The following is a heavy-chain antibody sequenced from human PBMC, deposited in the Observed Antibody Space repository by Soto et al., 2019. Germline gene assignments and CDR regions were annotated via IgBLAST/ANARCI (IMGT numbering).Heavy chain of an antibody. V-gene: IGHV3-48*01. J-gene: IGHJ3*02. Sequence: EVQLVESGGGLVQPGGSLRLSCAASGFTFSSYSMNWVRQAPGKGLEWVSYISGSSSTIYYADPVKGRFTISRHNAKHSLYLQLNSLRAEDTAVYYCARQFITRGSGRDAFYIWGQGTLVTVSS. D-gene: IGHD3-10*01. CDR2: ISGSSSTI. CDR3: ARQFITRGSGRDAFYI. CDR1: GFTFSSYS.